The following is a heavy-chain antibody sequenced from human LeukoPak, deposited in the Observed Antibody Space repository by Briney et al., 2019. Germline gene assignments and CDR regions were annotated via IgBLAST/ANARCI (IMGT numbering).Heavy chain of an antibody. CDR1: GYSFTTYW. CDR3: ARREQWFDY. CDR2: IYPGDSDT. D-gene: IGHD6-19*01. Sequence: GESLKISCKGSGYSFTTYWIAWVRQMPGKGLEWMGIIYPGDSDTRYSPSFRGQVTISADKSISTAYLQWSSLKASDTAIYYCARREQWFDYWGQGTLVTVSS. V-gene: IGHV5-51*01. J-gene: IGHJ4*02.